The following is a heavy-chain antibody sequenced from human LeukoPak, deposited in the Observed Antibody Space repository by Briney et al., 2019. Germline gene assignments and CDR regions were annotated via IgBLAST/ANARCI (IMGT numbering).Heavy chain of an antibody. Sequence: SETLSLTCAVHGGSFSGYYWSWVRQPPGKGLEWIGEINHSGSTNYNPSLKSGVTISLDTSKSHSSLKLSSLTAANTAVYYCARDVKGFGELYFDPWGQGSLVTVSS. CDR3: ARDVKGFGELYFDP. D-gene: IGHD3-10*01. J-gene: IGHJ5*02. CDR2: INHSGST. V-gene: IGHV4-34*01. CDR1: GGSFSGYY.